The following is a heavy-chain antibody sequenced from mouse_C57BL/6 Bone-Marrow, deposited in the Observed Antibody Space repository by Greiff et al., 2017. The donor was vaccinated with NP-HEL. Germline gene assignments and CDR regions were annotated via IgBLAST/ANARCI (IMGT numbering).Heavy chain of an antibody. Sequence: DVQLQESGGGLVQPGGSLKLSCAASGIDFSRYWMSWVRRAPGKGLEWIGEINPDSSTINYAPSLKDKFIISRDNAKNTLYLQMSKVRSEDTALYYCASYYYGPSWCAYWGQGTLVTVSA. J-gene: IGHJ3*01. CDR1: GIDFSRYW. V-gene: IGHV4-1*01. CDR3: ASYYYGPSWCAY. D-gene: IGHD1-1*01. CDR2: INPDSSTI.